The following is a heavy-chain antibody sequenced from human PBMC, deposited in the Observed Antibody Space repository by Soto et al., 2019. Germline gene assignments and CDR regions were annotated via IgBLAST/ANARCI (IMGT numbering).Heavy chain of an antibody. CDR1: GFTFSSYA. D-gene: IGHD2-2*01. Sequence: GGSLRLSCAASGFTFSSYAMSWVRQAPGKGLEWVSAISGSGGSTYYADSVKGRFTISRDNSKNTLYLQMNSLRAEDTVVYYCAKGDVVPAAIIYYGMDVWGQGTTVTVSS. V-gene: IGHV3-23*01. J-gene: IGHJ6*02. CDR2: ISGSGGST. CDR3: AKGDVVPAAIIYYGMDV.